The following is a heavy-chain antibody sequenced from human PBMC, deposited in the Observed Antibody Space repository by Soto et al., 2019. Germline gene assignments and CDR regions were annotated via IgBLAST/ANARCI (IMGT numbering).Heavy chain of an antibody. CDR3: TRGGGGYLES. Sequence: QVRLVQSGAEVKKPGSSVKVSCKASGGTFSSYSITWVRQAPGQGLEWMGGIIPVVGKVNYAQKFQGRVTVTADESTPTAYMELTRLSSEHRARYYCTRGGGGYLESWGQGSLVTVSS. D-gene: IGHD3-16*01. V-gene: IGHV1-69*01. CDR1: GGTFSSYS. CDR2: IIPVVGKV. J-gene: IGHJ4*02.